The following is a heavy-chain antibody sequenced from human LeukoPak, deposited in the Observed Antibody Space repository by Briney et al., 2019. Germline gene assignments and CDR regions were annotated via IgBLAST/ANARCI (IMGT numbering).Heavy chain of an antibody. Sequence: ASVKVSCKASGYTFTGYYMHWVRQAPGQGLEWMGWINPNSGGTNYAQKFQGRLTMTRDTSISTAYMELSRLRSDDTAVYYCARASYSSGYYWDYWGQGTLVTVSS. CDR2: INPNSGGT. V-gene: IGHV1-2*02. J-gene: IGHJ4*02. CDR1: GYTFTGYY. D-gene: IGHD3-22*01. CDR3: ARASYSSGYYWDY.